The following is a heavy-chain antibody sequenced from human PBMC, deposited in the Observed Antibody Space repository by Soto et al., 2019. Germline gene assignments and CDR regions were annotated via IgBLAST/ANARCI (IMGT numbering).Heavy chain of an antibody. D-gene: IGHD3-10*01. CDR3: ARLTYYYGSGSYPFDI. V-gene: IGHV5-51*01. J-gene: IGHJ3*02. Sequence: GESLKISCKGSGYTFTRYWIGWVRQMPWKGLEWMGIIYPGDSNTIYSPSFQGQVTISADKSISTAYLQWSSLKASDTAMYYCARLTYYYGSGSYPFDIWGQGTMVTVSS. CDR1: GYTFTRYW. CDR2: IYPGDSNT.